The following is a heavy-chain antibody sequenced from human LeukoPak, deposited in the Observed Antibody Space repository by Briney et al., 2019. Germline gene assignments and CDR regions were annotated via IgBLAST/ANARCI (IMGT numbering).Heavy chain of an antibody. CDR3: ARVEVEYYYGSGSYPYYFDY. D-gene: IGHD3-10*01. CDR2: IYHSGST. CDR1: GYSISSGYY. V-gene: IGHV4-38-2*02. J-gene: IGHJ4*02. Sequence: SETLSLTCTVSGYSISSGYYWGWIRQPPGKGLEWIGSIYHSGSTYYSPSLKSRVTISVDTSKNQFSLKLSSVTATDTAVYYCARVEVEYYYGSGSYPYYFDYWGQGTLVTVSS.